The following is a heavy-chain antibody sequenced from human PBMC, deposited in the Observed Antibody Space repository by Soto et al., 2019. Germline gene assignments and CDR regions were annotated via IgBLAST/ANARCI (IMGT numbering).Heavy chain of an antibody. CDR3: ARTTTIGHYYGMDV. J-gene: IGHJ6*02. CDR2: IYYSGST. Sequence: ETLSLTCAVSGGSISSYYWSWIRQPPGKGLEWIGYIYYSGSTNYNPSLKSRVTISVDTSKNQFSLKLSSVTAADTAVYYCARTTTIGHYYGMDVWGQGTTVTVSS. V-gene: IGHV4-59*01. CDR1: GGSISSYY. D-gene: IGHD4-4*01.